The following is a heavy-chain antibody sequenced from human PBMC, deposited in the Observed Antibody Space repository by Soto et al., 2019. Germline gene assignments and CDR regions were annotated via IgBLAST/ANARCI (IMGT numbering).Heavy chain of an antibody. Sequence: QVQLQESGPGLVKPSETLSLTCSISGGSISDYQWNWMRQPAGKGLEWIGYIYYSGRTNYNPSLKSRFTISLDTSTRQFSLRLRSVTAADTAVYYCARMRGLGEISPYLDYWGQGALVTVSS. CDR1: GGSISDYQ. V-gene: IGHV4-59*01. CDR3: ARMRGLGEISPYLDY. D-gene: IGHD3-16*01. J-gene: IGHJ4*02. CDR2: IYYSGRT.